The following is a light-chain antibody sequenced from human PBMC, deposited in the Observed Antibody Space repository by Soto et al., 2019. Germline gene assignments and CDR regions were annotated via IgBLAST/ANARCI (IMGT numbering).Light chain of an antibody. CDR2: DDN. V-gene: IGLV1-51*01. Sequence: QSVLTQPPSVSAAPGQKVTISCSGGSSNIGGNSVSWYQQLPGTAPKLLIYDDNKRPSGIPDRFSGSKSGTSATLGITGFQTGDEADYYCCLYVGGRTYVFGTGTKVTV. CDR1: SSNIGGNS. J-gene: IGLJ1*01. CDR3: CLYVGGRTYV.